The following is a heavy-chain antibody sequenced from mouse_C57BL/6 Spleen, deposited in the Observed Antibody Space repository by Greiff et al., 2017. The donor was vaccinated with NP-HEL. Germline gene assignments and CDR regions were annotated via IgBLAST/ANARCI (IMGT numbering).Heavy chain of an antibody. Sequence: VQLQQSGAELVRPGASVTLSCKASGYTFTDYEMHWVKQTPVHGLEWIGAIDPETGGTAYNQKFKGKAILTADKSSSTADMELRSLTSEDSAVDYCTRCGEYGSRGGFAYWGQGTLVTVSA. CDR1: GYTFTDYE. CDR2: IDPETGGT. V-gene: IGHV1-15*01. J-gene: IGHJ3*01. CDR3: TRCGEYGSRGGFAY. D-gene: IGHD1-1*01.